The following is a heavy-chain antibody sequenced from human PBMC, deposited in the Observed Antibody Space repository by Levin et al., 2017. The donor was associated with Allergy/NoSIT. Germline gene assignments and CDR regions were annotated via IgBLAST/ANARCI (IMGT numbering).Heavy chain of an antibody. CDR2: IYYSGST. J-gene: IGHJ6*02. V-gene: IGHV4-59*01. CDR1: GGSISSYY. D-gene: IGHD1-26*01. CDR3: ARGGYGMDV. Sequence: SQTLSLTCTVSGGSISSYYWSWIRQPPGKGLEWIGYIYYSGSTNYNPSLKSRVTISVDTSKNQFSLKLSSVTAADTAVYYCARGGYGMDVWGQGTTVTVSS.